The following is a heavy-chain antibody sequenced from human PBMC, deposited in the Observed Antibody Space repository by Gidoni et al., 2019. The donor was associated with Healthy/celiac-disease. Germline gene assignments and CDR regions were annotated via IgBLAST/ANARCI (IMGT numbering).Heavy chain of an antibody. CDR2: ISSSSSYT. V-gene: IGHV3-11*05. Sequence: QVQLVESGGGLVKPGGSLRLSCAASGFTFSDYYMSWIRQAPGKGLGWVSYISSSSSYTNYADSVKGRFTISRDNAKNSLYLQMNSLRAEDTAVYYCARDARLNKWDIVVVPAAIGGMDVWGQGTTVTVSS. CDR3: ARDARLNKWDIVVVPAAIGGMDV. CDR1: GFTFSDYY. J-gene: IGHJ6*02. D-gene: IGHD2-2*01.